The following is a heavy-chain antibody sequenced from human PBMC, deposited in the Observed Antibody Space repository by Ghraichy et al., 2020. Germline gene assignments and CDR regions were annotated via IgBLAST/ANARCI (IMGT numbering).Heavy chain of an antibody. J-gene: IGHJ6*02. CDR1: GGSMSSGSYY. CDR2: IQYSETT. V-gene: IGHV4-39*01. Sequence: SETLSLTCTVSGGSMSSGSYYWGWIRQPPGKGLEWIGSIQYSETTYYNPSLKSRVTISVDTSKSQFSLKLTSVTAADTAVYYCARGRLGIFGFGYYYYGMDVWGQGTTVTVSS. CDR3: ARGRLGIFGFGYYYYGMDV. D-gene: IGHD3-3*01.